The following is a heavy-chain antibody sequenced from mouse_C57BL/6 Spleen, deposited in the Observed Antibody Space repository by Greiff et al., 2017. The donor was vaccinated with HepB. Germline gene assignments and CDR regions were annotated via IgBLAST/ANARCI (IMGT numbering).Heavy chain of an antibody. J-gene: IGHJ4*01. V-gene: IGHV5-9-1*02. CDR3: TRVHYYGSSYAMDY. CDR1: GFTFSSYA. CDR2: ISSGGDYI. D-gene: IGHD1-1*01. Sequence: EVKLVESGEGLVKPGGSLKLSCAASGFTFSSYAMSWVRQTPEKRLEWVAYISSGGDYIYYADTVKGRFTISRDNARNTLYLQMSSLKSEDTAMYYCTRVHYYGSSYAMDYWGQGTSVTVSS.